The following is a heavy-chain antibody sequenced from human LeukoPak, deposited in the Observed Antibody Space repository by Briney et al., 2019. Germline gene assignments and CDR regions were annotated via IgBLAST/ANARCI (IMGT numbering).Heavy chain of an antibody. CDR1: GFTFSSYS. CDR2: ISSSSSTI. J-gene: IGHJ2*01. CDR3: ARDALHPRWFFDL. Sequence: AGGSLRLSCAASGFTFSSYSINWVRQAPGKGLEWISYISSSSSTIYYADSVKGRFTISRDNAKNSLYLQMNSLRDEDTAVYYCARDALHPRWFFDLWGRGTLVTISS. D-gene: IGHD4-11*01. V-gene: IGHV3-48*02.